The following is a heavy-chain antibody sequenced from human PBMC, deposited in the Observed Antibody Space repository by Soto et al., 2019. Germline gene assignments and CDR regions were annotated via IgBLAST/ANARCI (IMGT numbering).Heavy chain of an antibody. D-gene: IGHD3-9*01. CDR1: GGSLSSSSYY. V-gene: IGHV4-39*01. CDR3: AYYDILSWDGAFDI. Sequence: PSETLSLTCTVSGGSLSSSSYYWGWIRQPPGKGLEWIGSIYYSGSTYYNPSLKSRVTISVDTSKNQFSLKLSSVTAADTAVYYCAYYDILSWDGAFDIWGQGTMVTVSS. J-gene: IGHJ3*02. CDR2: IYYSGST.